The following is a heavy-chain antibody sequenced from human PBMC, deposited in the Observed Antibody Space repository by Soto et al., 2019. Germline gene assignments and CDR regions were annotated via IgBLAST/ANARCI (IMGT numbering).Heavy chain of an antibody. V-gene: IGHV3-33*01. Sequence: QVQLVESGGGVVQPGRSLRLSCAASGFTFSSYGMHWVRQAPGKGLEWVAVIWYDGSNKYYADSVKGRFTISRDNSKNTLYLQMNSLRAEDTAVYYCARFMTTVTTGLDYWGQGTLVTLSS. CDR1: GFTFSSYG. J-gene: IGHJ4*02. D-gene: IGHD4-17*01. CDR2: IWYDGSNK. CDR3: ARFMTTVTTGLDY.